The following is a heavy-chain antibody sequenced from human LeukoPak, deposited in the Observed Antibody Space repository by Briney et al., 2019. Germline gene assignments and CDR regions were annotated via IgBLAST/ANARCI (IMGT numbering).Heavy chain of an antibody. CDR3: ARMEESWYQVGFDP. Sequence: PSETLSLTCAVYGGSFSGYYWSWIRQPPGKGLEWIGEINHSGSTNYNPSLKSRVTISVDTSKNQFSLKLSSVTAADTAVYYCARMEESWYQVGFDPWGQGTLVTVSS. D-gene: IGHD6-13*01. J-gene: IGHJ5*02. CDR1: GGSFSGYY. CDR2: INHSGST. V-gene: IGHV4-34*01.